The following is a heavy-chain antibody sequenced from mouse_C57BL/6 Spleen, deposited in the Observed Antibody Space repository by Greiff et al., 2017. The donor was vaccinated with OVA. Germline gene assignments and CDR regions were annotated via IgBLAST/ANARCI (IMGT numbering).Heavy chain of an antibody. CDR1: GYTFTDYE. CDR2: IDPETGGT. D-gene: IGHD1-1*01. V-gene: IGHV1-15*01. Sequence: VKLVESGAELVRPGASVTLSCKASGYTFTDYEMHWVKQTPVHGLEWIGAIDPETGGTAYNQKFKGKAILTADKSSSTAYMELRSLTSEDSAVYYCTRPYGSFYAMDYWGQGTSVTVSS. J-gene: IGHJ4*01. CDR3: TRPYGSFYAMDY.